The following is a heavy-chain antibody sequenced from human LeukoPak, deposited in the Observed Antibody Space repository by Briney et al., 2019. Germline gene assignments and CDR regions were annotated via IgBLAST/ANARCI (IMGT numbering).Heavy chain of an antibody. V-gene: IGHV3-7*01. Sequence: GGSLRLSCAGSGFMLNSYWMTWVRQAPGKGLEWVANIKQDGSEKYYVDSVKGRFTISRDNTKNSLYLQMNSLRAEDTAVYYCARGIAAAGRVEYFQHWGQGTLVTVSS. J-gene: IGHJ1*01. CDR3: ARGIAAAGRVEYFQH. D-gene: IGHD6-13*01. CDR2: IKQDGSEK. CDR1: GFMLNSYW.